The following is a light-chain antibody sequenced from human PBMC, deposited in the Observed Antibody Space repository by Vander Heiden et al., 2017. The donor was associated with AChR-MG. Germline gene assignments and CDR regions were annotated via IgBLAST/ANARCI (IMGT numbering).Light chain of an antibody. J-gene: IGKJ1*01. V-gene: IGKV3-15*01. CDR3: QQYNNWPWT. Sequence: EIVMTQSPATLSVSPGERATLSCRASQSVSRNSAWYQQKPGQAPRLLIYGASTRATGVPARFSGSGSGTELTLTISSLQSEDFAVYYCQQYNNWPWTFGQGTKVEIK. CDR2: GAS. CDR1: QSVSRN.